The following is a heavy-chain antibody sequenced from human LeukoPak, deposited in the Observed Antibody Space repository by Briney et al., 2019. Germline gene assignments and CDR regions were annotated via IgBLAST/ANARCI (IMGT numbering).Heavy chain of an antibody. Sequence: ASVKVSCKASGYSFTNYDINWVRQATGQGLEWMGWMNPNSGNTGYAQKFQGRVTMTRNTSISTTYMELSSLRSEDTAVYFCARGLGLLWFGDVDYYYMDVWGKGTTVTISS. J-gene: IGHJ6*03. CDR3: ARGLGLLWFGDVDYYYMDV. V-gene: IGHV1-8*02. D-gene: IGHD3-10*01. CDR2: MNPNSGNT. CDR1: GYSFTNYD.